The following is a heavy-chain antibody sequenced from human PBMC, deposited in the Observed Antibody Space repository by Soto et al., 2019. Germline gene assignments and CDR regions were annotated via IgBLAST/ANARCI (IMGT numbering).Heavy chain of an antibody. Sequence: QLVESGGDLVQPGRSLRLSCAAFGFKFEDYAMHWVRQAPGKGLEWVSSISWGSGSIGYADSVRGRFAISRDNAKKSLYLQMNSLRTEDTALYYCARSRATVTPLDYWGQGTLVTVSS. CDR1: GFKFEDYA. V-gene: IGHV3-9*01. J-gene: IGHJ4*02. CDR3: ARSRATVTPLDY. CDR2: ISWGSGSI. D-gene: IGHD4-17*01.